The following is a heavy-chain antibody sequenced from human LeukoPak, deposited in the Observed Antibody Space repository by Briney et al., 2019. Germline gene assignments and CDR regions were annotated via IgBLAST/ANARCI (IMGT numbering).Heavy chain of an antibody. CDR1: GFTFSSYG. CDR2: IRYDGSNK. Sequence: HAGGSLRLSRAASGFTFSSYGMHWVRQAPGKGLEWVAFIRYDGSNKYYADSVKGRFTISRDNSKNTLYLQMNSLRAEDTAVYYCARDSTGMATYGMDVWGQGTTVTVSS. D-gene: IGHD5-24*01. J-gene: IGHJ6*02. V-gene: IGHV3-30*02. CDR3: ARDSTGMATYGMDV.